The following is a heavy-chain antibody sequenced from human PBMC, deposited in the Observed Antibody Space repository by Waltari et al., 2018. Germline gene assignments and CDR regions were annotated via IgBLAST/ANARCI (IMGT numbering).Heavy chain of an antibody. J-gene: IGHJ4*02. Sequence: EVQLVESGGGLVQPGGSLRLSCAASGFTVSSNYMSWVRQAPGKGLGWVSVIYRGGSKYSAESVKGRVTISRDNSKNTLYLQMNSLRAEDTAVYYCARAAGHYFDYWGQGTLVTVSS. CDR3: ARAAGHYFDY. CDR1: GFTVSSNY. CDR2: IYRGGSK. V-gene: IGHV3-66*02.